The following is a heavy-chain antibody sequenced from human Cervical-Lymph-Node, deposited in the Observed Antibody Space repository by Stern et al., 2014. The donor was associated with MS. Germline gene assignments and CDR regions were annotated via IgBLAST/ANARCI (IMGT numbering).Heavy chain of an antibody. J-gene: IGHJ4*02. Sequence: VQLGQSGAELQKPGSSVKVSCRASGGTFSSSDISWVRQSPGQGLEWMGGIIPIIGTANYAQKYQGRVTIAADESTSTAYMELSSLRSEDTAIYYCALGGFGHYFEYWGQGTLVTVSS. CDR1: GGTFSSSD. CDR2: IIPIIGTA. CDR3: ALGGFGHYFEY. D-gene: IGHD3-10*01. V-gene: IGHV1-69*01.